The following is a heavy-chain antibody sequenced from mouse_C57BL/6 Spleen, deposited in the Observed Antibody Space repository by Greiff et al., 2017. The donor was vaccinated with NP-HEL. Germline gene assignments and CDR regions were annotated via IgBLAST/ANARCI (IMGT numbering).Heavy chain of an antibody. CDR3: ALRFTTVVKGYGMDY. J-gene: IGHJ4*01. CDR1: GFNIKDYY. Sequence: EVQLVESGAELVKPGASVKLSCTASGFNIKDYYMHWVKQRTEQGLEWIGRIDPEDGETKYAPKFQGKATITADTSSNTAYLQLSSLTSEDTAVYYCALRFTTVVKGYGMDYWGQGTSVTVSS. D-gene: IGHD1-1*02. V-gene: IGHV14-2*01. CDR2: IDPEDGET.